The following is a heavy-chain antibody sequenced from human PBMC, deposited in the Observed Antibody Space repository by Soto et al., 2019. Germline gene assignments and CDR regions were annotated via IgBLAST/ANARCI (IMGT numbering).Heavy chain of an antibody. CDR1: GSSINSSGYY. CDR3: ARVPSPFDFYYAMDV. D-gene: IGHD3-16*01. CDR2: MFYGVST. V-gene: IGHV4-39*01. J-gene: IGHJ6*02. Sequence: SETLSLTCTVSGSSINSSGYYWGWIRQPPGKGLEWIGSMFYGVSTYYNPSLKSRVTVSVDTSKNQFSLNLRSVTAADTAVYFCARVPSPFDFYYAMDVWGQGTTVTVSS.